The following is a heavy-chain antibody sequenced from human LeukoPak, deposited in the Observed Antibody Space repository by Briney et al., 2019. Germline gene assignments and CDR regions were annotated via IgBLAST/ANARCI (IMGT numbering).Heavy chain of an antibody. CDR1: GGSINNYC. Sequence: SETLSLTCTVSGGSINNYCWNWIRQPPGKGLEWIGYMSYSGNTYYNPSLKSRVTISVDMSKNQFYLQMSSVTAADTAVYYCARDEYGGPFDYWGQGALVTVSS. CDR2: MSYSGNT. J-gene: IGHJ4*02. D-gene: IGHD4/OR15-4a*01. V-gene: IGHV4-59*01. CDR3: ARDEYGGPFDY.